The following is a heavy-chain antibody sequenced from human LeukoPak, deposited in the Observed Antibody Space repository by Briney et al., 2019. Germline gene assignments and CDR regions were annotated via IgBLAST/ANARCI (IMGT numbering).Heavy chain of an antibody. CDR1: TYSISSGYY. J-gene: IGHJ4*02. D-gene: IGHD3-10*01. Sequence: PSETLSLTCTVSTYSISSGYYWGWIRQPPGKGLEWIGNIYHNGNTYYNPSLKSRVTMSVDTSKNQFSLKLSSVTAADTAVYYCARGEFDFDYWGQGTLVTVSS. CDR3: ARGEFDFDY. V-gene: IGHV4-38-2*02. CDR2: IYHNGNT.